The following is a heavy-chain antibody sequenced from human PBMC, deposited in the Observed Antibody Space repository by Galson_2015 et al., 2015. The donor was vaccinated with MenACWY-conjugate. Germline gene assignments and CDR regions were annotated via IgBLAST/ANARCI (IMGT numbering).Heavy chain of an antibody. CDR3: AKTRGASFYYDVDV. CDR1: GFIFNTYW. Sequence: SLRLSCAASGFIFNTYWMHWVRQAPGKGLVWVSRINPGGSSTTYADSVKDRFTISRDNAKNTLYLQMNSLRPEDTAVFYCAKTRGASFYYDVDVWGQGTTVTVSS. V-gene: IGHV3-74*01. CDR2: INPGGSST. D-gene: IGHD1-26*01. J-gene: IGHJ6*02.